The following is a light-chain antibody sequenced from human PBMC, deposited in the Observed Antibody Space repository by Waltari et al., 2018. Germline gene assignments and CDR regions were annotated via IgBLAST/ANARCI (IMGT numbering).Light chain of an antibody. CDR1: QSVSSN. CDR3: QQYNNWPPSGA. Sequence: ELVMTQSPATLSVSPGERATLSCRASQSVSSNLAWYQQKPGQAPRLLIYGASTRATGIPARFSGSGSGTEFTLTISSLQSEDFAVYYCQQYNNWPPSGAFGQGTKVEIK. CDR2: GAS. J-gene: IGKJ1*01. V-gene: IGKV3-15*01.